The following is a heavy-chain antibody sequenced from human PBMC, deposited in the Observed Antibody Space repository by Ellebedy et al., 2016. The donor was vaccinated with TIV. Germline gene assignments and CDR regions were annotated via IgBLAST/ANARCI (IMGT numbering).Heavy chain of an antibody. Sequence: GESLKISXAASGFTFSSYAMSWVRQAPGKGLEWVANIKQDGSEKYYVDSVKGRFTISRDNAKNSLYLQMNSLRAEDTAVYYCARDPFIAVAGSGYYYYYGMDVWGQGTTVTVSS. D-gene: IGHD6-19*01. V-gene: IGHV3-7*01. CDR2: IKQDGSEK. J-gene: IGHJ6*02. CDR1: GFTFSSYA. CDR3: ARDPFIAVAGSGYYYYYGMDV.